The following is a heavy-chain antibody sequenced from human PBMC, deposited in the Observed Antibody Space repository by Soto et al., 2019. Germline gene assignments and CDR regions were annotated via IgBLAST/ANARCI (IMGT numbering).Heavy chain of an antibody. V-gene: IGHV3-73*01. D-gene: IGHD3-3*01. CDR3: TRLWIFGVDPYAFDI. J-gene: IGHJ3*02. CDR1: GFTFSGSA. CDR2: IRSKANSYAT. Sequence: SLRLSCAASGFTFSGSAMHWVRQASGKGLEWVGRIRSKANSYATAYAASVKGRFTISRDDSKNTAYLQMNSLKTEDTAVYYCTRLWIFGVDPYAFDIWGQGTMVTVSS.